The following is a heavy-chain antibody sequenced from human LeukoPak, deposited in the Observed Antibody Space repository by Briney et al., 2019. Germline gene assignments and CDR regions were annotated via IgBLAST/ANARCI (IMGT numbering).Heavy chain of an antibody. V-gene: IGHV1-2*02. CDR1: GYTFTGYY. CDR2: INPNSGGT. CDR3: ARTYCSGGSCPFDH. Sequence: GASVKVSCKASGYTFTGYYMHWVRQAPGQGLEWMGWINPNSGGTNYAQKFQGRVTMTRDTSISTAYMELSRLRSDDTAVYYCARTYCSGGSCPFDHWGQGTLVTVSS. D-gene: IGHD2-15*01. J-gene: IGHJ4*02.